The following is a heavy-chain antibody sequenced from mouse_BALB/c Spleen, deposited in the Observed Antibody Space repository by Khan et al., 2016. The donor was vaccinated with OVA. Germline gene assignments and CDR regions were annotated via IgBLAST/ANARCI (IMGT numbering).Heavy chain of an antibody. J-gene: IGHJ3*01. CDR3: ARDGDDYDGAWFAY. Sequence: EVQLQQSGPELVKPGASVKISCKASGYTFTDYNMHSVKQSHGKSLEWIGYIYPYNGGTGYNQKFKSKATLTVDNSSSTAYMELRSLTSEDSAVYYCARDGDDYDGAWFAYWGQGTLVTVSA. CDR2: IYPYNGGT. CDR1: GYTFTDYN. V-gene: IGHV1S29*02. D-gene: IGHD2-4*01.